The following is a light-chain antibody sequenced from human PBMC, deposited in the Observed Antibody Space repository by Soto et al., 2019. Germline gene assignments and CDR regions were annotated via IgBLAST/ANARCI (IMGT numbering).Light chain of an antibody. CDR3: SSYTSSSTRV. Sequence: QSVLTQPASVSGSPGQSITISCTGTSSDVGGYNYVSWYQQHPGKAPKLMIYEVSNRPSGVSNRFSGSKSGNTASLTISGXQAEDEADYYCSSYTSSSTRVFGTGTKVTVL. CDR2: EVS. CDR1: SSDVGGYNY. V-gene: IGLV2-14*01. J-gene: IGLJ1*01.